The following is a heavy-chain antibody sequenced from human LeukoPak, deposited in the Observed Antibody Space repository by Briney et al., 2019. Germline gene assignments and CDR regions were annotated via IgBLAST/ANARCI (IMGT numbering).Heavy chain of an antibody. V-gene: IGHV3-48*03. CDR1: GFTFRNYD. CDR3: ARGPAGHPFDH. Sequence: GGSLRLSCAASGFTFRNYDMNGVRQAPGKGLEWVSFIGSSGSPIYYADSVKGRFTISRDNAKNSLYLQMSSLRVEDTAVYYCARGPAGHPFDHWGQGTLVTVSS. CDR2: IGSSGSPI. J-gene: IGHJ4*02. D-gene: IGHD3-10*01.